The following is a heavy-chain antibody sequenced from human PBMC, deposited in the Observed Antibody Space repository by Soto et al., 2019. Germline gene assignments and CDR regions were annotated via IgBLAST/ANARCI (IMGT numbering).Heavy chain of an antibody. V-gene: IGHV4-31*03. Sequence: SETLSLTCSVSGGSISTVGRYWTWIRQPPGKGLEWIGSIYHTGSTYYSKSLRSRLTMSVDTSKSQFSLRLSSVTAADTAVYYCARATGTLRSRNCDYWGQGSLVTVSS. CDR1: GGSISTVGRY. CDR3: ARATGTLRSRNCDY. J-gene: IGHJ4*02. D-gene: IGHD1-1*01. CDR2: IYHTGST.